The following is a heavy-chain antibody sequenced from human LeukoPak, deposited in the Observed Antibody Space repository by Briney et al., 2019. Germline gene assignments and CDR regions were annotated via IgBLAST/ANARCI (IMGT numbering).Heavy chain of an antibody. D-gene: IGHD3-10*01. J-gene: IGHJ4*02. CDR1: GFTFSSYW. CDR3: ARDPDYYGSGTYFNHYFDY. Sequence: PGGSLRLSCAASGFTFSSYWMSWVRQAPGKGLEWVANIKQDGSEKYYVDSVKGRFTISRDNAKNSLYLQMNSLRAEDTAVYYCARDPDYYGSGTYFNHYFDYWGQGILVTVSS. CDR2: IKQDGSEK. V-gene: IGHV3-7*01.